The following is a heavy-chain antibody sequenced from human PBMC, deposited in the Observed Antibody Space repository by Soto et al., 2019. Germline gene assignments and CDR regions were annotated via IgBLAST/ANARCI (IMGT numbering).Heavy chain of an antibody. CDR3: ARGPIYCDSSCYYYYGTFDI. J-gene: IGHJ3*02. V-gene: IGHV4-30-2*01. Sequence: TLSLTCSLAGRSVNTAGSGCSWILQKPGNGLEWIGYSFQSGSTCYNPPLKSRVNIPQDRSNNHCSLKLSSVPAADTAEYYCARGPIYCDSSCYYYYGTFDIWGQGTMVTVS. D-gene: IGHD3-22*01. CDR2: SFQSGST. CDR1: GRSVNTAGSG.